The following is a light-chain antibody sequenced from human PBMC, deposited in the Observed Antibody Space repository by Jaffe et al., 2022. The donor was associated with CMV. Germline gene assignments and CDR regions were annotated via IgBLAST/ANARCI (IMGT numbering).Light chain of an antibody. Sequence: DIQLTQSPSTLSASVGDRGTITCRASQNINSWLAWYQQKPGKPPKLLIYKASNLEDGVPSRFSGSGSETEFTLTISGLQPDDFATYYCQQNSNYPYTFGQGTKLEIK. CDR2: KAS. CDR1: QNINSW. V-gene: IGKV1-5*03. CDR3: QQNSNYPYT. J-gene: IGKJ2*01.